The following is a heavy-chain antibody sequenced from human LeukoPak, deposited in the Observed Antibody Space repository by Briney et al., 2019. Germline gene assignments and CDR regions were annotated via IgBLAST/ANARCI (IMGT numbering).Heavy chain of an antibody. CDR1: GGSISSYY. D-gene: IGHD2-2*01. J-gene: IGHJ6*03. V-gene: IGHV4-4*07. Sequence: SETLSLTCTVSGGSISSYYWSWIRQPAGKGLEWIGRIYTSGSTNYNPSLKSRVTMSVDTSKNQFSLKLSSVTAADTAVYYCARARAGRSTSYFGYYYYMDVWGKGTTVTVSS. CDR2: IYTSGST. CDR3: ARARAGRSTSYFGYYYYMDV.